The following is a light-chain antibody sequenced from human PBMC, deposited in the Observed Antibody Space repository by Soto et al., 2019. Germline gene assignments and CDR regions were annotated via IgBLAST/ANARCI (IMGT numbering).Light chain of an antibody. Sequence: EIEMTQSPATLSVSPGERATLSCRASQSVSSNLAWYQQKPGQAPKLLIYGASTRATGIPARFSGSGSGTEFTLTISSLQPEDFSVYYCQQDNNWPFTFGQGTRLEIK. CDR2: GAS. V-gene: IGKV3-15*01. CDR1: QSVSSN. J-gene: IGKJ5*01. CDR3: QQDNNWPFT.